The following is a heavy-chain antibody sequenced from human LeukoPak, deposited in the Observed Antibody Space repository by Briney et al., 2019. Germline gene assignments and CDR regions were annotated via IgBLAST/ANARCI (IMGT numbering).Heavy chain of an antibody. CDR3: ARATRSSTSSEAWWLDP. V-gene: IGHV1-18*01. Sequence: GASVKVSCKASGYTFTSYGISWVRQAPGQGLEWMGWISAYNGNTNYAQKLQGRVTMTTDTSTSTAYMELRSLRSDDTAVYYCARATRSSTSSEAWWLDPWGQGTLVTVSS. J-gene: IGHJ5*02. CDR2: ISAYNGNT. CDR1: GYTFTSYG. D-gene: IGHD2-2*01.